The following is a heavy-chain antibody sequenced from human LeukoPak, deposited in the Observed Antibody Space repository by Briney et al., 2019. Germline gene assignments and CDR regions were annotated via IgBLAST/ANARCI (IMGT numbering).Heavy chain of an antibody. Sequence: SQTLSLTCAISGHSVSSNSVAWDWTRQSPSRGLEWLGRTYYRSKWSNDYAVSVRSRITINPDTSKNQFSLHLNSVTPAYAAVYYCVRSRGGDFDHWGQGTLVTVSS. CDR2: TYYRSKWSN. J-gene: IGHJ4*02. D-gene: IGHD3-16*01. V-gene: IGHV6-1*01. CDR1: GHSVSSNSVA. CDR3: VRSRGGDFDH.